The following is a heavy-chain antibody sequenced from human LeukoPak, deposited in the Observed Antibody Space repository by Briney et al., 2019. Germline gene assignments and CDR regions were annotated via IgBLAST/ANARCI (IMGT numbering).Heavy chain of an antibody. Sequence: GAAVKVSCKASGYTFTGYYMHWVRQAPGQGLEWMGWINPNSGGTNYAQKCQDRVTFTRDTSISTAYMELSRLRSDDTAVYYCASLYYYDSSGVIDAFDIWGQGTMVTVSS. CDR3: ASLYYYDSSGVIDAFDI. V-gene: IGHV1-2*02. CDR1: GYTFTGYY. CDR2: INPNSGGT. J-gene: IGHJ3*02. D-gene: IGHD3-22*01.